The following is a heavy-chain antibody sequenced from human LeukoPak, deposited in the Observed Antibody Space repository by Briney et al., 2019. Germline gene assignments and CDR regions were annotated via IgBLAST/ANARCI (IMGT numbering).Heavy chain of an antibody. CDR3: AREGSGNTGGFDY. Sequence: SKTLSLTCTVSGGSISSYYWSWIRQPPGKGLEWIGYIYYSGSTNYNPSLKSRVTISVDTSRNQFSLKLSSVTAADTAVYYCAREGSGNTGGFDYWGQGTLVTVSS. D-gene: IGHD1-26*01. CDR2: IYYSGST. J-gene: IGHJ4*02. CDR1: GGSISSYY. V-gene: IGHV4-59*01.